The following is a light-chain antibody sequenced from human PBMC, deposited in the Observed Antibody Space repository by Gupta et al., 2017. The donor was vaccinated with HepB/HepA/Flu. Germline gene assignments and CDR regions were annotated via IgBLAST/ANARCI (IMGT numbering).Light chain of an antibody. J-gene: IGLJ1*01. V-gene: IGLV2-14*03. Sequence: QSALTQPASVSGSPGQSITISCTGTSSDVGTYNYVSWYQQHPGKAPKLIIYDVSNRPSGISYRFSGSKSGNTASLTISGLQAEDEADYYCNSYTTSSTRVFGTGTKVT. CDR1: SSDVGTYNY. CDR2: DVS. CDR3: NSYTTSSTRV.